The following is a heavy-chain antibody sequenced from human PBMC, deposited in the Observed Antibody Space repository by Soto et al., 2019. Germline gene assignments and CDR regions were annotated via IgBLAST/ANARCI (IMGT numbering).Heavy chain of an antibody. V-gene: IGHV3-53*01. CDR1: GFTVSSNY. CDR3: AREIPSRGAGWFDP. D-gene: IGHD3-10*01. Sequence: GGSLRLSCAASGFTVSSNYMSWVRQAPGKGLEWVSVIYSGGSTYYADSVKGRFTISRHNSKNSLYLQMNSLRDEDTAVYYCAREIPSRGAGWFDPWGQGTLVTVSS. CDR2: IYSGGST. J-gene: IGHJ5*02.